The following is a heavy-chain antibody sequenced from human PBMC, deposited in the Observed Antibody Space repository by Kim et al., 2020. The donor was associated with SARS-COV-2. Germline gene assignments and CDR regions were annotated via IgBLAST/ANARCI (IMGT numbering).Heavy chain of an antibody. J-gene: IGHJ4*01. CDR2: IIPILGIA. CDR1: GGTFSSYA. CDR3: ARDGTAVLRYFDWLPFDY. V-gene: IGHV1-69*04. Sequence: SVKVSCKASGGTFSSYAISWVRQAPGQGLEWMGRIIPILGIANYAQKFQGRVTITADKSTSTAYMELSSLRSEDMAVYYCARDGTAVLRYFDWLPFDYW. D-gene: IGHD3-9*01.